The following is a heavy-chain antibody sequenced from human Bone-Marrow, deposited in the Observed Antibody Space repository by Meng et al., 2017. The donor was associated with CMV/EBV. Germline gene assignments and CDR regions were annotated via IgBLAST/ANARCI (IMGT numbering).Heavy chain of an antibody. Sequence: QVQLQQWCAGRLKPSETLSLTGAVYGGSFSGYYWSWIRQPPGKGLEWIGEINHSGSTNYNPSLKSRVTISVDTSKNQFSLKLSSVTAADTAVYYCASIPHPSRRTHITDFDYWGQGTLVTVSS. V-gene: IGHV4-34*01. J-gene: IGHJ4*02. CDR3: ASIPHPSRRTHITDFDY. D-gene: IGHD1-14*01. CDR2: INHSGST. CDR1: GGSFSGYY.